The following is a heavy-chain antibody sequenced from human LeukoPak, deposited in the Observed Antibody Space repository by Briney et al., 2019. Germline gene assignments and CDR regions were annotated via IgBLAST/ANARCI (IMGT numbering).Heavy chain of an antibody. CDR2: MNPNSGGT. J-gene: IGHJ4*02. D-gene: IGHD3-10*01. V-gene: IGHV1-2*02. CDR3: ARGLSGTCQIDY. CDR1: GYTFTDYY. Sequence: ASVKVSCKASGYTFTDYYMHWVRQAPGQGLEWMGWMNPNSGGTNYPQKFQGRVTMTRDTSINTAYMELSRLRSDDTAVYYCARGLSGTCQIDYWGQGTLVTVSS.